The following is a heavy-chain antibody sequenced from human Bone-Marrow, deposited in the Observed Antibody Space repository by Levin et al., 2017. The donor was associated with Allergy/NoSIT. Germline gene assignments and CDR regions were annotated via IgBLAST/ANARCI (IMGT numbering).Heavy chain of an antibody. J-gene: IGHJ5*02. CDR1: GGIFNSYV. V-gene: IGHV1-69*01. D-gene: IGHD4-17*01. Sequence: KISCKASGGIFNSYVIAWVRQAPGEGLEWMGGIAPMFGKVDYAQKFQHRVTITADESTSTAYMELSGLRFQDTAVYYCARDRGISVTIGGFDPWGQGTLVTV. CDR2: IAPMFGKV. CDR3: ARDRGISVTIGGFDP.